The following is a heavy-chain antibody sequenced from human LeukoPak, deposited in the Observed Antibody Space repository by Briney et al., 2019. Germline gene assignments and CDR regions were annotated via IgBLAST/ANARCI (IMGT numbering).Heavy chain of an antibody. D-gene: IGHD1-26*01. CDR3: ARTRIDYYYMDV. Sequence: SGPTLVNPTQTLTLTCTFSGFSLSTSGMCVSWIRQSPGKALEWLARMDWDDDKYYSTSLKTRLTVSKDTSKNQVVLIMTNMDPVDTATYYCARTRIDYYYMDVWGKGTTVT. CDR2: MDWDDDK. J-gene: IGHJ6*03. V-gene: IGHV2-70*11. CDR1: GFSLSTSGMC.